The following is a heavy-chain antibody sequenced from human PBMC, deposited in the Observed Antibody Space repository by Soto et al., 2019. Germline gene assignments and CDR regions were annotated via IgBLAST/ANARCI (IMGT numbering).Heavy chain of an antibody. V-gene: IGHV3-33*01. CDR1: GFTFSSYG. Sequence: QVQLVESGGGVVQPGRSLRLSCAASGFTFSSYGMHWVRQAPGKGLEWVAVIWYDGSNKYYADSVKGRFTISRDNSKNTLYLQMNSLRAEDTAVYYCARANGILGWLLLHYYYGIDGWGQGSTVTASS. CDR3: ARANGILGWLLLHYYYGIDG. J-gene: IGHJ6*02. D-gene: IGHD3-3*01. CDR2: IWYDGSNK.